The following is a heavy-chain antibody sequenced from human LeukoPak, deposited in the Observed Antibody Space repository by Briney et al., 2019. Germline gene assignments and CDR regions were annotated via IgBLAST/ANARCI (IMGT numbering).Heavy chain of an antibody. CDR2: IIPILGIA. CDR3: ARAHISGDYDSSGYPIDY. CDR1: GGTFSSYA. D-gene: IGHD3-22*01. Sequence: SVKVSCKASGGTFSSYAISWVRQAPGQGLEWMGRIIPILGIANYAQKFQGRVTITADKSTSTAYMELSSLRSEDTAVYYCARAHISGDYDSSGYPIDYWGQGTLVTVSS. V-gene: IGHV1-69*04. J-gene: IGHJ4*02.